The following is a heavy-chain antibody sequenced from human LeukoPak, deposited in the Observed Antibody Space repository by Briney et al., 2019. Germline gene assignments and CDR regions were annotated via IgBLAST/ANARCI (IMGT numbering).Heavy chain of an antibody. CDR1: GVSFSSYD. J-gene: IGHJ4*02. V-gene: IGHV4-59*08. Sequence: PSETLSLTCTVSGVSFSSYDWSWIRQPPGKGLEWIAYIYYSGSTNYNPALESRVTISVDTSKNQFSLKLSSVTAADTAVYYCARHGADTAMVTFDYWGQGTLVTVSS. CDR2: IYYSGST. D-gene: IGHD5-18*01. CDR3: ARHGADTAMVTFDY.